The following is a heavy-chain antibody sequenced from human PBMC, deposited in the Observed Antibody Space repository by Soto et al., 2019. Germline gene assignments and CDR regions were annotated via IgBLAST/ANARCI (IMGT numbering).Heavy chain of an antibody. J-gene: IGHJ4*02. V-gene: IGHV4-59*01. CDR1: GGSISRYY. Sequence: PSETLSLTCTVSGGSISRYYWSWIRQPPGKGLEWIGYIYYDGSTNYSPPLKSRVTISVDTSKNQFSLRLNSVTAADTAVYYCARAGYSYGFGYYYDYWGQGTLVTVS. D-gene: IGHD5-18*01. CDR3: ARAGYSYGFGYYYDY. CDR2: IYYDGST.